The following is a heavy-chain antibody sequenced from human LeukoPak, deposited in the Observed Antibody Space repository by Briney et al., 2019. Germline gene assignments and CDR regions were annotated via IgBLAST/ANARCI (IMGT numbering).Heavy chain of an antibody. CDR2: ISNNGGRT. Sequence: GGSLRLSCAGSGVSFSSNTMGWVRQAPGRGLEWVSAISNNGGRTDYADSVKGRFTISRDNSKSTLYLHMDSLRAEDTAVYYCARDEDTSALSEYWGQGTLVTVSS. D-gene: IGHD2/OR15-2a*01. CDR3: ARDEDTSALSEY. V-gene: IGHV3-23*01. J-gene: IGHJ4*02. CDR1: GVSFSSNT.